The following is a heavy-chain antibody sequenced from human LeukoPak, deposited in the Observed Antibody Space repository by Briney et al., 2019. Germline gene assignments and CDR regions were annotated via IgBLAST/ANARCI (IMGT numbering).Heavy chain of an antibody. Sequence: GGSLRLSCAASGFTFSGSAMHWVRQASGKGLEWVGRIRSKANSYATAYAASVKGRFTISRDDSKNTAYLQMNSLKTEDTAVYYCTSPTVNEAEVLGADYWGQGTLVTVSS. J-gene: IGHJ4*02. V-gene: IGHV3-73*01. D-gene: IGHD4-11*01. CDR2: IRSKANSYAT. CDR3: TSPTVNEAEVLGADY. CDR1: GFTFSGSA.